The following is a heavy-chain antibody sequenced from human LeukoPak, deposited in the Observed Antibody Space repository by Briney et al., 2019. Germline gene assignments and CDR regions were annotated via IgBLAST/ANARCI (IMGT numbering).Heavy chain of an antibody. V-gene: IGHV5-51*01. CDR1: GYSFTDHW. CDR2: IYPGDSDT. D-gene: IGHD5-18*01. J-gene: IGHJ4*02. CDR3: ARHIGYSFNSDYGY. Sequence: GESLKISCTASGYSFTDHWIGWVRQVPGKGLEWMGIIYPGDSDTTYSPSFQGHVTISADKSISTAYLQWSSLKASDTAMYYCARHIGYSFNSDYGYWGQGTLATVSS.